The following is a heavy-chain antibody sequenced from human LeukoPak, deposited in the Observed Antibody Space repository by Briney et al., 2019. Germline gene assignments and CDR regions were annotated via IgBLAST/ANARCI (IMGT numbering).Heavy chain of an antibody. Sequence: PSDTLSLTCSVSGYSISSSNWWGWIRQPPGKGLEWIGYMYYSGSIYYNPSLKSRVTMSVDTSKNQFSLKLSSVTAADTAVYYCARLVVVVAATGIDYWGQGTLVTVSS. J-gene: IGHJ4*02. D-gene: IGHD2-15*01. CDR2: MYYSGSI. V-gene: IGHV4-28*05. CDR1: GYSISSSNW. CDR3: ARLVVVVAATGIDY.